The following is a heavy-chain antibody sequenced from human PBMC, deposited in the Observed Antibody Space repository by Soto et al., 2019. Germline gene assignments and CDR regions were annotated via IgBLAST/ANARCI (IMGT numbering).Heavy chain of an antibody. J-gene: IGHJ4*02. D-gene: IGHD3-22*01. CDR1: GFTFSSYG. Sequence: QVQLVESGGGVVQPGRSLRLSCAASGFTFSSYGMHWVRQAPGKGLEWVAVIWYDGSNKYYADSVKGRFTISRDNSKNTLYLQMNSLRAEDTAVYDCARVRSSGYYFREIDYWGQGTLVIVSS. V-gene: IGHV3-33*01. CDR2: IWYDGSNK. CDR3: ARVRSSGYYFREIDY.